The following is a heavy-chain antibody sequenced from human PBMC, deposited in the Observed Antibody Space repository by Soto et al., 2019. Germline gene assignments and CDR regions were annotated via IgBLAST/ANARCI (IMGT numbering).Heavy chain of an antibody. J-gene: IGHJ6*02. V-gene: IGHV1-2*02. D-gene: IGHD6-13*01. CDR3: ARGTYSSRRGGMDV. Sequence: GASVKVSCKASGYTFTGYYMHWVRQAPGQGLEWMGWINPNSGGTNYAQKFQGRVTMTRDTSISTAYMELSRLRSDDTAVYYCARGTYSSRRGGMDVWGQGTTVTVSS. CDR1: GYTFTGYY. CDR2: INPNSGGT.